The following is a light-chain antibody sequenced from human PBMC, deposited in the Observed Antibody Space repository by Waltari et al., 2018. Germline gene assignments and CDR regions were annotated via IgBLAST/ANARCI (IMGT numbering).Light chain of an antibody. CDR2: VYSDGSH. Sequence: QLVLTQSPSASASLGASLKLTCTLRSGHTSTVIAWPQQQPEKGPRYLMKVYSDGSHSKGDEIPDRFSGSSSGAERYLTISSVQSGDEADYYCQTGGHGTWVFGGGTKLTVL. J-gene: IGLJ3*02. CDR3: QTGGHGTWV. V-gene: IGLV4-69*01. CDR1: SGHTSTV.